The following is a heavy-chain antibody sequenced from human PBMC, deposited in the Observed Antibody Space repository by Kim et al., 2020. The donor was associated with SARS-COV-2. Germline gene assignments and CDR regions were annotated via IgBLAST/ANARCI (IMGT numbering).Heavy chain of an antibody. V-gene: IGHV4-38-2*02. J-gene: IGHJ6*01. CDR2: IYHSGST. CDR3: ARDPFFLGTVTTVYDGM. Sequence: SETLSLTCTVSGYSISSGYYWGWIRQPPGKGLEWIGSIYHSGSTYYNPSLKSRVTISVDTSKNQFSLKLSSVTAADTAVYYCARDPFFLGTVTTVYDGM. CDR1: GYSISSGYY. D-gene: IGHD4-17*01.